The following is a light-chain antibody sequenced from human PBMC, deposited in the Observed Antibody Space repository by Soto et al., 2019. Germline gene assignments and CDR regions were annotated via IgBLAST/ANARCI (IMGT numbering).Light chain of an antibody. CDR2: AAS. Sequence: DIQMTQSPSSVSASVGDSVTITCRASQDLSGWLAWYQQMPGRAPNLMIYAASSLHTGVPSRFSGRGSGTEFTLTISNLQPEDSATYYCQQTGSFPWTFGEGTKVEIK. J-gene: IGKJ1*01. V-gene: IGKV1-12*01. CDR3: QQTGSFPWT. CDR1: QDLSGW.